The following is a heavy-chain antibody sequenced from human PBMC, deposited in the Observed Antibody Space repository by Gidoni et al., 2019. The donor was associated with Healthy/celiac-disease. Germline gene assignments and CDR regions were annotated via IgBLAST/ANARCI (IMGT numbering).Heavy chain of an antibody. CDR3: ARGSVAGRLSYMDV. J-gene: IGHJ6*03. V-gene: IGHV4-34*01. CDR2: INHSGST. D-gene: IGHD6-6*01. CDR1: CGSFRGYY. Sequence: QLQLQQCGAGLFKPSETLSLTCAVYCGSFRGYYWNWIRQPPGKGLEWIGEINHSGSTNYNPSLKSRVTISVETAKNQFSRKLSSVTAAETAVYNCARGSVAGRLSYMDVWGKGTTVTVSS.